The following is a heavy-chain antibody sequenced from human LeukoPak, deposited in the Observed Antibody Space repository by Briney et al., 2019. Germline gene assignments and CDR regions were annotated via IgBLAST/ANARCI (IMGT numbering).Heavy chain of an antibody. D-gene: IGHD1-26*01. V-gene: IGHV1-18*01. CDR2: ISAYNGNT. J-gene: IGHJ6*02. Sequence: ASVKVSCKASGGTFSSYGISWVRQAPGQGLEWMGWISAYNGNTNYAQKVQGRVTMTTDTATSTAYMELRSLRSDDTAVYYCARASLMVGARDYYYGMDVWGQGTTVTVSS. CDR1: GGTFSSYG. CDR3: ARASLMVGARDYYYGMDV.